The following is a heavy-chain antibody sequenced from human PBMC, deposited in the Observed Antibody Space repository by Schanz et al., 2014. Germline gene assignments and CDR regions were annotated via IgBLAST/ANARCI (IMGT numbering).Heavy chain of an antibody. CDR3: ASYDFWSGYSFDP. V-gene: IGHV3-7*01. J-gene: IGHJ5*02. D-gene: IGHD3-3*01. CDR1: GFTFSSYW. Sequence: EVQLVESGGGLVQPGGSLRLSCAASGFTFSSYWMSWVRQTPGKGLEWLANIKEDGGATHYVDSVKGRFTISRDNAKNPLYLQMNSLRVEDTAVYYCASYDFWSGYSFDPWGQGTLVTVSS. CDR2: IKEDGGAT.